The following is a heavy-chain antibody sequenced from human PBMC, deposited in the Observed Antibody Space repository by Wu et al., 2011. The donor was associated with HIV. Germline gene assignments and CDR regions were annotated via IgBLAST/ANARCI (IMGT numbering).Heavy chain of an antibody. J-gene: IGHJ6*03. CDR1: GYTFNGYH. V-gene: IGHV1-2*02. CDR2: INPSSGGT. Sequence: QLQLVQSGAEVKKPGASVKVSCKASGYTFNGYHMHWVRQAPGQGLEWMGWINPSSGGTTYSQNFQGRVTLTRDTSVSTAYMELSRLRSDDTALYYCASLCGSNSWDRNSYKNYDLDVWGKGTTVTVSS. CDR3: ASLCGSNSWDRNSYKNYDLDV. D-gene: IGHD2-2*01.